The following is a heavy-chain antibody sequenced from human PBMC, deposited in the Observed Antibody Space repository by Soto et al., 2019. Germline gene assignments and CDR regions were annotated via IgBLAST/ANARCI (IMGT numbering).Heavy chain of an antibody. J-gene: IGHJ4*02. D-gene: IGHD4-17*01. Sequence: WETLALTCTDSGGSISGSSYYWGWIRQPPGKGLECIGSVHYSGSTDYNPSLKSRVTISVDTSKNQFSLKLTSVTAADTAVYFCASFSGATYSDYRGGINYWGQGTLVTVPA. CDR1: GGSISGSSYY. CDR2: VHYSGST. CDR3: ASFSGATYSDYRGGINY. V-gene: IGHV4-39*01.